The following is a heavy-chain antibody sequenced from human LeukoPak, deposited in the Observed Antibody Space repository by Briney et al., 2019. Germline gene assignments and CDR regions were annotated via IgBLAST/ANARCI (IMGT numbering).Heavy chain of an antibody. V-gene: IGHV3-23*01. CDR1: GFTFSHFA. J-gene: IGHJ4*02. CDR2: ISGSGNKT. D-gene: IGHD3-10*01. CDR3: AKLKRVGIAPFDD. Sequence: GGSLRLSCAASGFTFSHFAMSWVRQAPGKGLHWVSSISGSGNKTYDAVSVKGRFTISRDNSKNTLYLQMTGLRAEDTAVYYCAKLKRVGIAPFDDWGQGTLVTVSS.